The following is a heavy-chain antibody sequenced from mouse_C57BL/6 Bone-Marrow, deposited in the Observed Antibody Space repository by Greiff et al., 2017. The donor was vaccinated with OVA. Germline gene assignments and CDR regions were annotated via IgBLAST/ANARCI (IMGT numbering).Heavy chain of an antibody. D-gene: IGHD2-14*01. J-gene: IGHJ2*01. CDR1: YTFSS. Sequence: VQLQQSGPELARPWASVKISCQASYTFSSSLHFAIRDTTYWMQWVKQRHGQGLECIGDSSPGNGDTSYNQKFNGKATLTADKSSSTAYMQLSSLTSEDSAVYYCARDDRYPDYWGQGTTLTVSS. CDR3: SEDSAVYYCARDDRYPDY. V-gene: IGHV1-87*01. CDR2: GQGLECIG.